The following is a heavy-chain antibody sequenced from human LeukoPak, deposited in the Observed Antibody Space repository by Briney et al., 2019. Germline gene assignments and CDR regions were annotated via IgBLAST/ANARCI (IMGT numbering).Heavy chain of an antibody. CDR2: VYYSGST. CDR1: GGSITTSNYY. J-gene: IGHJ4*02. D-gene: IGHD1-26*01. Sequence: MASETLSLTCTVSGGSITTSNYYWTWIRQPPGKGLEWIGNVYYSGSTSYNPSLKSRVSLSVGTSKNQFSLKLSSVIAADTAVYYCARRRGGSSDLDYWGQGTLVTASS. V-gene: IGHV4-39*01. CDR3: ARRRGGSSDLDY.